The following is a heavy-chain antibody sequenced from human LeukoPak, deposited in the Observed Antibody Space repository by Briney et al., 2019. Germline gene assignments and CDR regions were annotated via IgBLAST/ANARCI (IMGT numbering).Heavy chain of an antibody. CDR2: ISSSSSYI. V-gene: IGHV3-21*01. CDR3: ARDPLYYYDSSGYYPHDY. CDR1: GFTFSSYS. Sequence: PGGSLRLSCAASGFTFSSYSMNWVRQAPGKGLEWVSSISSSSSYIYYADSVKGRFTISRDNAKNSLYLQMNSLRAEDTAVYYCARDPLYYYDSSGYYPHDYWGQGTLVTVSS. J-gene: IGHJ4*02. D-gene: IGHD3-22*01.